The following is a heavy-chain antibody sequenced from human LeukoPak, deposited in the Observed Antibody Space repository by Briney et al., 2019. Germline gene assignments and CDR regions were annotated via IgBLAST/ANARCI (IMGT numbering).Heavy chain of an antibody. V-gene: IGHV3-7*01. Sequence: GGSLRLSCAASGFSFSRYWMTWVRQAPGKGLEWVANTREDGGERYYVDSVKVRFTISRDNAKNSLYLQMNSLRAEDTAVYYCARVARLGDAFDIWGQGTMVTVSS. CDR3: ARVARLGDAFDI. J-gene: IGHJ3*02. CDR1: GFSFSRYW. CDR2: TREDGGER. D-gene: IGHD2-21*01.